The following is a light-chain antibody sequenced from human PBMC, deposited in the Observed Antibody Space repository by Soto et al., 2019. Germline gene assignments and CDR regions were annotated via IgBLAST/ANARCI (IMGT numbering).Light chain of an antibody. Sequence: ENVLTQSPGTLSLSPGERATLSCRASQSVTSNFLAWYQQKPGQAPRLLIYGASTRAAGVPDRFSGSGSGTDFTLTITGLEPEDFAVYSCQQYGRSPLLYTFGQGTQL. V-gene: IGKV3-20*01. J-gene: IGKJ2*01. CDR3: QQYGRSPLLYT. CDR1: QSVTSNF. CDR2: GAS.